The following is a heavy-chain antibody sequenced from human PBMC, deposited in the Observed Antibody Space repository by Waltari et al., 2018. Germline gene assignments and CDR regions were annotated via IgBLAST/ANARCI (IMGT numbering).Heavy chain of an antibody. Sequence: SSYAMHWVRQAPGKGLEWVAVISYDGSNKYYADSVKGRFTISRDNSKNTLYLQMNSLRAEDTAVYYCARALPSSGSYYFSPEDYWGQGTLVTVSS. CDR1: SSYA. V-gene: IGHV3-30-3*01. CDR3: ARALPSSGSYYFSPEDY. D-gene: IGHD1-26*01. CDR2: ISYDGSNK. J-gene: IGHJ4*02.